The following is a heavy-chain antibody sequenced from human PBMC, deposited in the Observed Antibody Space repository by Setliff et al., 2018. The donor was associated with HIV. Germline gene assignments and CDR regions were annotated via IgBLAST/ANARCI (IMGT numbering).Heavy chain of an antibody. CDR3: GRGTLYGVSDY. Sequence: SVKVSCKASGYTFSRYAMHWVRQAPGQRLEWVGSLIPALGEPHYAQSVQGRAAITADDSTHTAYLELVNLRSDDTATFYCGRGTLYGVSDYWGPGTLVTVSS. CDR2: LIPALGEP. D-gene: IGHD3-3*01. J-gene: IGHJ4*02. CDR1: GYTFSRYA. V-gene: IGHV1-69*11.